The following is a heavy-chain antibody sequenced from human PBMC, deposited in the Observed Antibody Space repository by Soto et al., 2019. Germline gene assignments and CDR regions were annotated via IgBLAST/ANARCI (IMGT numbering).Heavy chain of an antibody. D-gene: IGHD5-12*01. Sequence: GESLKISCKGSGYSFTSYWIGWVRQMPGKGLEWMGIIYPGDSDTRYSPSFQGQVTISADKSISTAYLQWSSLKASDTAMYCCARHGGGYDFAASLDDWGQGTLVTVSS. CDR2: IYPGDSDT. V-gene: IGHV5-51*01. CDR3: ARHGGGYDFAASLDD. CDR1: GYSFTSYW. J-gene: IGHJ4*02.